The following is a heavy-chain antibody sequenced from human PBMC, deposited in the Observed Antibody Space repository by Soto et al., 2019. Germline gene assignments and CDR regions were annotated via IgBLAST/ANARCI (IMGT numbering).Heavy chain of an antibody. CDR1: GFTFSNYG. CDR2: ITYDGTNK. V-gene: IGHV3-30*18. D-gene: IGHD5-12*01. J-gene: IGHJ4*02. CDR3: AKCRRDGYHYPDY. Sequence: PGGSLRLCCAACGFTFSNYGMYWVRQAPGKGLEWVAVITYDGTNKYYVDSVKGRFTISRDNSKNTLYLQMNSLRAEDTAVYYCAKCRRDGYHYPDYWGQGTLVTVSS.